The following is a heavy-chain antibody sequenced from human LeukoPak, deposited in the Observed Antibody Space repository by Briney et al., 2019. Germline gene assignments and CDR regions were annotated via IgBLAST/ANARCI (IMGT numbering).Heavy chain of an antibody. V-gene: IGHV4-34*01. CDR3: ARELALDY. J-gene: IGHJ4*02. D-gene: IGHD6-6*01. CDR2: INHSGST. Sequence: KTSETLSLTCAVYGGSFSGYYWIWIRQPPGKGLEWIGEINHSGSTNYNPSLKSRVTISVDTSKNQFSLKLSSVTAADTAVYYCARELALDYWGQGTLVTVSS. CDR1: GGSFSGYY.